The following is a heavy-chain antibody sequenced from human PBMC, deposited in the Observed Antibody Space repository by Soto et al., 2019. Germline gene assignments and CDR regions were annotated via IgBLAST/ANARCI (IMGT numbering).Heavy chain of an antibody. CDR1: GGTLSAHA. V-gene: IGHV1-69*06. D-gene: IGHD2-21*01. Sequence: GASVKVSCKASGGTLSAHAISWVRQAPGQGLEWMGAIIPMFGSPKYAQKFQGRVTITADNPTSTIYMEMISLTSADTAVYYCARGGFVAGLYNAMDAWGQGTAVTVSS. J-gene: IGHJ6*02. CDR2: IIPMFGSP. CDR3: ARGGFVAGLYNAMDA.